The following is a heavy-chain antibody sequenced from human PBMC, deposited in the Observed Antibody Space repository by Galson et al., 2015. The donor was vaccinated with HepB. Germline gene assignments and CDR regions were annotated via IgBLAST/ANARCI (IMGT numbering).Heavy chain of an antibody. CDR2: ISYDGSNK. V-gene: IGHV3-30*18. CDR3: AKDRWSYYDFWSGYSHGGFDY. CDR1: GFTFSSYG. Sequence: SLRLSCAASGFTFSSYGMHWVRQAPGKGLEWVAVISYDGSNKYYADSVKGRFTISRDNSKNTLYLQMNSLRAEDTAVYYCAKDRWSYYDFWSGYSHGGFDYWGQGTLVTVSS. D-gene: IGHD3-3*01. J-gene: IGHJ4*02.